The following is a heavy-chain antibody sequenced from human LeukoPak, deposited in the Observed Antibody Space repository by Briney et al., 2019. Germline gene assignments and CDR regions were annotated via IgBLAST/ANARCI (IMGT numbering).Heavy chain of an antibody. J-gene: IGHJ4*02. V-gene: IGHV4-39*07. D-gene: IGHD3-22*01. CDR3: ARSADYYDSSGYLYYFDY. Sequence: SETLSLTCTVSGGSISSSSYYWGWIRQPPGKGLEWIGSIYYSGSTYYNPSLKSRVTISVDTSKNQFSLKLSSVTAADTAVYYCARSADYYDSSGYLYYFDYWGQGTLVTVSS. CDR1: GGSISSSSYY. CDR2: IYYSGST.